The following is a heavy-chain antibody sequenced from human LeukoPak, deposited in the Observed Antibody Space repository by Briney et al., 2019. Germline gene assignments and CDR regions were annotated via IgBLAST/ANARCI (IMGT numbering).Heavy chain of an antibody. CDR1: GGSISSHY. CDR3: ARMKVYYDFWSGYPRDAFDI. V-gene: IGHV4-59*11. D-gene: IGHD3-3*01. CDR2: IYYSGST. J-gene: IGHJ3*02. Sequence: SETLFLTCTVSGGSISSHYWSWIRQPPGKGLEWIGYIYYSGSTNYNPSLKSRVTISVDTSKNQFSLKLSSVTAADTAVYYCARMKVYYDFWSGYPRDAFDIWGQGTMVTVSS.